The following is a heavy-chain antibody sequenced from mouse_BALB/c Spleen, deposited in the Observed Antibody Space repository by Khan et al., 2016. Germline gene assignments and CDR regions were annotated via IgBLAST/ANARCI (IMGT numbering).Heavy chain of an antibody. CDR1: GYTFTDYS. Sequence: QIQLVQSGPELKKPGASVKLSCKASGYTFTDYSMHWVKQAPGKGLKWMGWINTETGEPAYADDFKGRLALSLETSASTAYLQINNLKNEDTATYFCATNDWGQGTTLTVSS. CDR3: ATND. J-gene: IGHJ2*01. CDR2: INTETGEP. V-gene: IGHV9-2-1*01.